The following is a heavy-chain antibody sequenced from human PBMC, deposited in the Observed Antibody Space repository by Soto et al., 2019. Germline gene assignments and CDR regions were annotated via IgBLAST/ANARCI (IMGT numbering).Heavy chain of an antibody. CDR3: ARSHSTTPVAVAGPDYYFGL. CDR1: GGSFHSSA. V-gene: IGHV1-69*01. D-gene: IGHD6-19*01. CDR2: ITPISDSA. Sequence: QVQLVQSGAEVKTPGSSVKVSCKVSGGSFHSSAINWLRQAPGQGLEWMGGITPISDSANYAQRFQGRVSITADESPNTAFMELTTLTAEDTAVYYCARSHSTTPVAVAGPDYYFGLWGRGTLVTVSS. J-gene: IGHJ4*02.